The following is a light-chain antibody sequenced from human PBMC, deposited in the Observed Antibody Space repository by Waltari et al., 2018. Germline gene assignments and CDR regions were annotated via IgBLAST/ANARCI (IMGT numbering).Light chain of an antibody. V-gene: IGLV1-44*01. CDR1: SSNLGNHA. CDR2: RND. J-gene: IGLJ3*02. CDR3: ASWDDSLNGHWV. Sequence: HSVLPQPPSASGTPGQRATISSSGTSSNLGNHAVTWYQQVPGTAPKLLTYRNDLRPSGVPDRFSASKSGTSASRAISGLQSEDEAEYYCASWDDSLNGHWVFGGGTKVTVL.